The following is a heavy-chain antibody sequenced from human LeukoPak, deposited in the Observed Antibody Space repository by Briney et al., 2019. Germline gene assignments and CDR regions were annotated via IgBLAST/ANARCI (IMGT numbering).Heavy chain of an antibody. D-gene: IGHD6-19*01. CDR3: AVVSAGYSSGWLNYYYYYGMDV. Sequence: ASVKVSCKASGDTFSRYAISWVRQAPGQGLEWMGRIIPILAIPKYAQKFQARITITADKPTTTVYMELSSLRSEDTAVYYCAVVSAGYSSGWLNYYYYYGMDVWGQGTTVTVSS. V-gene: IGHV1-69*04. J-gene: IGHJ6*02. CDR2: IIPILAIP. CDR1: GDTFSRYA.